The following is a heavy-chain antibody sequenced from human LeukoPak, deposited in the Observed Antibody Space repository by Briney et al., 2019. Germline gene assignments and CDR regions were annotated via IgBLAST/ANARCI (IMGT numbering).Heavy chain of an antibody. CDR2: VSGSGGNT. Sequence: PGGSLRLSCAASGFTFSNYVMGWVRQAPGKGLEWVSDVSGSGGNTYYADSVKGRFTISRDNSKNTLYLQMNSLRAEDTAVYYCARVGRWYAEYYFDYWGQGTLVTVSS. J-gene: IGHJ4*02. D-gene: IGHD2-2*01. V-gene: IGHV3-23*01. CDR3: ARVGRWYAEYYFDY. CDR1: GFTFSNYV.